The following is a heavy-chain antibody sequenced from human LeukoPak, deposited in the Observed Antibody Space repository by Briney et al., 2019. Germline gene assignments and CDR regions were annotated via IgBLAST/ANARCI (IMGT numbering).Heavy chain of an antibody. Sequence: PGRSLRLSCAASGFTFSSYGMHWVRQAPGKGLEWVAVISYDGSNEYYADSVKGRFTISRDNSKNTLYLQMNSLRAEDTAVYYCARGEPLDYWGQGTLVTVSS. J-gene: IGHJ4*02. V-gene: IGHV3-30*03. CDR1: GFTFSSYG. CDR3: ARGEPLDY. CDR2: ISYDGSNE.